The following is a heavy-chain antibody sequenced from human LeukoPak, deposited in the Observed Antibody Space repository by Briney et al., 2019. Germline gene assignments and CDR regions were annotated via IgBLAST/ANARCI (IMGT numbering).Heavy chain of an antibody. V-gene: IGHV3-30*02. CDR2: IRYDGSNK. CDR3: AKGDLTTTGTTSVDY. J-gene: IGHJ4*02. D-gene: IGHD1-1*01. Sequence: PGGSLRLSCAASGFTFSSYGMHWVRQAPGKGLEWVAFIRYDGSNKYYADSVKGRFTISRDNSKNTPYLQMNSLRAEDTAVYYCAKGDLTTTGTTSVDYWGRGTLVTVSS. CDR1: GFTFSSYG.